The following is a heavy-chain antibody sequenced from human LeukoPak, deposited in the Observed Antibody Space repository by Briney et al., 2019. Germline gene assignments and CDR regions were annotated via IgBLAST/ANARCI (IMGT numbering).Heavy chain of an antibody. V-gene: IGHV4-39*02. D-gene: IGHD4-11*01. CDR3: ARDRYSNSFYYYYAMDV. CDR1: GGSISTSAYY. J-gene: IGHJ6*02. CDR2: IYYSGNT. Sequence: SETLSLACIVSGGSISTSAYYWGWIRQPPGEGLQWIGSIYYSGNTYYNSSLKSRVTISVDTSTSQFSLRLSSVTAADTAVYYCARDRYSNSFYYYYAMDVWGQGTTVTVSS.